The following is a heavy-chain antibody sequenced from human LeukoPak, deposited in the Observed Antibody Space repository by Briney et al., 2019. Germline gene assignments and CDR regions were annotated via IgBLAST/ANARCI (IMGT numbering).Heavy chain of an antibody. CDR2: ISYDGSKK. CDR1: GFTFSNAW. D-gene: IGHD3-9*01. Sequence: GGSLRLSCAASGFTFSNAWMSWVRQAPGKGLEWVAVISYDGSKKYYADSVKGRFTISRDNSKNTLYLQMNSLRVEDTAVYYCALGLVTDYWGQGTLVTVSS. V-gene: IGHV3-30*03. J-gene: IGHJ4*02. CDR3: ALGLVTDY.